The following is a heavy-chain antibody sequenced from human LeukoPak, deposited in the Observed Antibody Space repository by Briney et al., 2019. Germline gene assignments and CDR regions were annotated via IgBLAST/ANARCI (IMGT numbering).Heavy chain of an antibody. CDR2: IIPIFGTA. CDR3: ASGHYYDSSGYPADNWFDP. Sequence: GASVKVSCKASGGTFSSYAISWVRQAPGQGLEWMGGIIPIFGTANYAQKFQGRVTITTDESTSTAYMELSSLRSEDTAVYYCASGHYYDSSGYPADNWFDPWGQGTLVTVSS. CDR1: GGTFSSYA. J-gene: IGHJ5*02. D-gene: IGHD3-22*01. V-gene: IGHV1-69*05.